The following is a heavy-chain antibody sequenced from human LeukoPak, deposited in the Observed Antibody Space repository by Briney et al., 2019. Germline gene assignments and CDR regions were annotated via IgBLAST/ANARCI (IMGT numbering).Heavy chain of an antibody. CDR1: GFTFTNDW. V-gene: IGHV3-23*01. CDR3: AKAQVGAILHAFDI. J-gene: IGHJ3*02. Sequence: PGGSLRLSCAASGFTFTNDWMNWVRQAPGKGLEWVSAITGSGGSTYYADSVKGRFTISRDNSKNTLYLQMNSLRAEDTAVYYCAKAQVGAILHAFDIWGQGTMVTVSS. CDR2: ITGSGGST. D-gene: IGHD1-26*01.